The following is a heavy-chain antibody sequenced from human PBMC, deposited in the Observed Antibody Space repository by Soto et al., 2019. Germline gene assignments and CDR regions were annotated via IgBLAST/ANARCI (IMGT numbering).Heavy chain of an antibody. CDR3: ARDASGGWYDW. V-gene: IGHV1-18*01. J-gene: IGHJ4*02. CDR1: VYTFTSYA. Sequence: ASVQVSSEASVYTFTSYAIRWVRQAPGQGLEWMGWISAYNGNTNYAQKLQGRVTMTTDTSTSTAYVELRSLRSDDTAVYYCARDASGGWYDWWGQGTLVTVS. D-gene: IGHD6-19*01. CDR2: ISAYNGNT.